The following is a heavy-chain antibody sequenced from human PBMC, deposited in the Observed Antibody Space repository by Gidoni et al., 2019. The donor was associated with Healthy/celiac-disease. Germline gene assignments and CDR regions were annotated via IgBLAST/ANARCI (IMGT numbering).Heavy chain of an antibody. CDR1: GFTFTSFG. V-gene: IGHV3-33*01. CDR2: IWYDESNK. D-gene: IGHD3-16*01. Sequence: QVQLVESGGGVVQPGGSLRLSCAASGFTFTSFGMHWVRQAPGKGLEWVAVIWYDESNKYYVDSVKGRFTISRDISKNTLFLQMNSLRAEDTAVYYCARARYDIYGMDVWGQGTTVTVSS. CDR3: ARARYDIYGMDV. J-gene: IGHJ6*02.